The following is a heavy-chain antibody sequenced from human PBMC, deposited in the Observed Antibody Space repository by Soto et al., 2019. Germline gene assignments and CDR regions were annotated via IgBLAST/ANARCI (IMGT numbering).Heavy chain of an antibody. J-gene: IGHJ4*02. Sequence: QAQLVESGGGVVQPGESLRLSCEVSGFTFSAYGMHWVRQAPGKGLEWVAAISHDGTNKNYGDSVKGRFTISRDNSKKTLYLQMNSLLPEDTALYYCAKDEYYYSRSGYYIFDSWGLGTLVTVSS. V-gene: IGHV3-30*18. CDR1: GFTFSAYG. CDR3: AKDEYYYSRSGYYIFDS. CDR2: ISHDGTNK. D-gene: IGHD3-22*01.